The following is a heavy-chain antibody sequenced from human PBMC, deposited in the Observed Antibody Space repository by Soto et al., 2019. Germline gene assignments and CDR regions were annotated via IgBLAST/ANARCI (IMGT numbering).Heavy chain of an antibody. CDR2: ISGSGSII. CDR1: GFNFRDYY. Sequence: QVQLEESGGGLVKPGGSLRLSCAASGFNFRDYYFNWIRRAPGKGLEWVSYISGSGSIIYYADSVKGRFTISRDNAKNSVYLQMNSLRDEDTAVYYCARLLTEGATFREDAFDLWGPGTKVTVSS. V-gene: IGHV3-11*01. J-gene: IGHJ3*01. CDR3: ARLLTEGATFREDAFDL. D-gene: IGHD3-9*01.